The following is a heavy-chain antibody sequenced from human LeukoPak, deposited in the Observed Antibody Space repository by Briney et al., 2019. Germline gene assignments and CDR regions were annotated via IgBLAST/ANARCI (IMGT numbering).Heavy chain of an antibody. Sequence: PGGSLRLSCAASGFRFRTYEMDWVRQAPGKGLEWVSYISSSGSTIYYADSVKGRFTISRDNAKNSLYLQMNSLRAEDTAVYYCAELGITMIGGVWGKGTTVTISS. CDR3: AELGITMIGGV. D-gene: IGHD3-10*02. V-gene: IGHV3-48*03. CDR1: GFRFRTYE. CDR2: ISSSGSTI. J-gene: IGHJ6*04.